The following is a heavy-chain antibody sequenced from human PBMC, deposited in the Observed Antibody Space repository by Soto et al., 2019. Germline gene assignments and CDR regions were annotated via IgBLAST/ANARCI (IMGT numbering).Heavy chain of an antibody. CDR1: GGIFSTYA. CDR2: IIPLFGTP. CDR3: ARDRDDYGSGNYYNRIDF. V-gene: IGHV1-69*01. J-gene: IGHJ4*02. Sequence: QVQLVQSGAEVKKPGSSVKVSCKASGGIFSTYAISWWRQAPGQGLEWMGGIIPLFGTPNYAQGFQGRVTITADESTSTAYMELSRLRSEDTAVYYCARDRDDYGSGNYYNRIDFWGQGTLVTVSS. D-gene: IGHD3-10*01.